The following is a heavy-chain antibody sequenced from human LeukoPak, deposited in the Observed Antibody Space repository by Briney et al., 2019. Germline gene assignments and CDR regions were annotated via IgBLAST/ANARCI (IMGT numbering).Heavy chain of an antibody. V-gene: IGHV3-7*01. J-gene: IGHJ4*02. D-gene: IGHD3-22*01. Sequence: GGSLRLSCAASGFTFSSYWMSWVRQAPGKGLEWVANIKQDGSEKYYVDSVKGRFTISRDNSKNTLYLQMNSLRAEDTAVYYCARESHYDSSGYDFDYWGQGTLVTVSS. CDR1: GFTFSSYW. CDR2: IKQDGSEK. CDR3: ARESHYDSSGYDFDY.